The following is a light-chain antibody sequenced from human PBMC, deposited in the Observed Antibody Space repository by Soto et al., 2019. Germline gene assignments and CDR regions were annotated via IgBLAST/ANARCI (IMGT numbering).Light chain of an antibody. CDR2: GAS. J-gene: IGKJ1*01. CDR1: QSVSSTY. Sequence: EIVLTQSPGTLSLSPGERATLSCRASQSVSSTYLAWYQQKPGQPPRLLMYGASSRATGIPDRFSGSGSGTDFTLTISRLEPEDFAVYYCQQYTSSTETFGQGTKVVIK. V-gene: IGKV3-20*01. CDR3: QQYTSSTET.